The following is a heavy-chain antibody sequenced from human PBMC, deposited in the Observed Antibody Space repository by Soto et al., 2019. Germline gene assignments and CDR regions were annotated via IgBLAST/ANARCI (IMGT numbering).Heavy chain of an antibody. CDR2: ISAYNGNT. D-gene: IGHD3-22*01. CDR3: ARPNPYYDDSSGYFGY. V-gene: IGHV1-18*01. Sequence: QVQLVQSGAEVKKPGASVKVSCKASGYTFTSYGISWVRQAPGQGLEWMGWISAYNGNTNYAQKLQGRVTMTTDTPTSTAYMHLRGPRSDDTAVYYCARPNPYYDDSSGYFGYRGQGTLVTVAS. CDR1: GYTFTSYG. J-gene: IGHJ4*02.